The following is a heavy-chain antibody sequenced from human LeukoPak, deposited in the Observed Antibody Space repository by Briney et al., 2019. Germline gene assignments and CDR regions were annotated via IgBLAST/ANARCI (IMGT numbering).Heavy chain of an antibody. CDR3: ARDGRGYSYGYVMNWFDP. CDR1: GGTFSSYA. D-gene: IGHD5-18*01. V-gene: IGHV1-69*04. Sequence: SVKVSCKASGGTFSSYAISWVRQAPGQGLEWMGRIIPILGIANYAQKFQGRVTITADKSTSTAYMELSSLRSEDTAVYYCARDGRGYSYGYVMNWFDPWGQGTLVTVSS. CDR2: IIPILGIA. J-gene: IGHJ5*02.